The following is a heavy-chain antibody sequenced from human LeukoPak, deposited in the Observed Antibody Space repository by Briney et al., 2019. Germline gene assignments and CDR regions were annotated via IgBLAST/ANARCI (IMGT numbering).Heavy chain of an antibody. Sequence: SETLSLTCTVSGGPINTHFWSWVRQPPGKGLEWIGYVYYSGSGSTNYNPSLKSRVTISVDTSKKQFSLRLSSVTAADTAIYYCARDLEMRYFDYWGQGTLVTVSS. CDR1: GGPINTHF. CDR2: VYYSGSGST. J-gene: IGHJ4*02. CDR3: ARDLEMRYFDY. V-gene: IGHV4-59*11.